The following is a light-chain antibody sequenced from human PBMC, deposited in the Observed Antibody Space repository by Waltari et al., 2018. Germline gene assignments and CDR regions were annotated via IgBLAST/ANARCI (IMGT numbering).Light chain of an antibody. CDR1: GSNIGAGYD. V-gene: IGLV1-40*01. Sequence: QSVLTQPPSVSGAPGQRVTISCTGSGSNIGAGYDVHWYQQLPRAAPKLLLYGTSSRPLWVPDRCFGSKSGTSASLAITGLQAEDEADYYCQSYDTSLSVVFGGGTKLTVL. CDR2: GTS. J-gene: IGLJ3*02. CDR3: QSYDTSLSVV.